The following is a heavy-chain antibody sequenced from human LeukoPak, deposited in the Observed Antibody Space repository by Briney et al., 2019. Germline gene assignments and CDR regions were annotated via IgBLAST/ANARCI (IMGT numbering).Heavy chain of an antibody. CDR2: FGSTGGRT. CDR3: SDY. CDR1: GFTFSTYA. D-gene: IGHD2-15*01. V-gene: IGHV3-23*01. Sequence: PTGGSLRLSCAASGFTFSTYAMTWVRQAPGKGLEWISTFGSTGGRTFYADSVKGRFTISRDNSKNTLYLQMNNCAKNSGVSWGVSDYWGQGTLVTVSS. J-gene: IGHJ4*02.